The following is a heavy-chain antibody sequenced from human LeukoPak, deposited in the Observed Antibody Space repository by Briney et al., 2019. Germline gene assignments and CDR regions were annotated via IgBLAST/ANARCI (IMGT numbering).Heavy chain of an antibody. Sequence: ASVKVSCKASGYTFTSYGISWVRQAPGQGLEWMGWISAYNGNTNYAQKLQGRVTMTTDTSTSTAYMELRSLRSDDTAVYYCARDERGYSSRGGNWFDPWGQGTLVTVSS. J-gene: IGHJ5*02. D-gene: IGHD6-13*01. CDR1: GYTFTSYG. CDR3: ARDERGYSSRGGNWFDP. CDR2: ISAYNGNT. V-gene: IGHV1-18*01.